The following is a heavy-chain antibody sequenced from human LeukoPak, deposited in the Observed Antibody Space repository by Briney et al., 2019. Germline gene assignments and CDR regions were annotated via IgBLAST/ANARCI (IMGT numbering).Heavy chain of an antibody. V-gene: IGHV4-61*01. Sequence: PSETLSLTCAVSGGSVSSGSYYWSWIRQPPGKGLECIGYIYYSGSTNYNPSLKSRVTISVDTSKNQFSLKLSSVTAADTAVYYCEREDGSGSYFPNNWFDPWGQGTLVTVSS. D-gene: IGHD3-10*01. J-gene: IGHJ5*02. CDR1: GGSVSSGSYY. CDR3: EREDGSGSYFPNNWFDP. CDR2: IYYSGST.